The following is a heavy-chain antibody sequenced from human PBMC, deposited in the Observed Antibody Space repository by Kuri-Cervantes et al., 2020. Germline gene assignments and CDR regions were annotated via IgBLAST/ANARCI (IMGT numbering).Heavy chain of an antibody. Sequence: ASVKVSCKASGYTFTSYGISWVRQAPGQGLEWMGWISAYNGDTNYAQKFQGRVTITTDESTSTAYMELSSLRSEDTAVYYCARLVPPYMDVWGKGTTVTVSS. CDR2: ISAYNGDT. J-gene: IGHJ6*03. CDR3: ARLVPPYMDV. D-gene: IGHD2-2*01. CDR1: GYTFTSYG. V-gene: IGHV1-18*01.